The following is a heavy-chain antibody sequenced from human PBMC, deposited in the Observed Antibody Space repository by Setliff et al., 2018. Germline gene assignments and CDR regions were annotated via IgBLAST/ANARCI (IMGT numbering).Heavy chain of an antibody. Sequence: ASVKVSCKASGYTLTNYYMHWVRQAPGQGLEWMGIINPSGGYANYAQKFQGRVTMTRDMSTSTVYMELSSLRSEDTAVYYCARAPLESGYNYGQGHYFDYWGQGTLVTVSS. V-gene: IGHV1-46*01. J-gene: IGHJ4*02. CDR1: GYTLTNYY. D-gene: IGHD5-18*01. CDR2: INPSGGYA. CDR3: ARAPLESGYNYGQGHYFDY.